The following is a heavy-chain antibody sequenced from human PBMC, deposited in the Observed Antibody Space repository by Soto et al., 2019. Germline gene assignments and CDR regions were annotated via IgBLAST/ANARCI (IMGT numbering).Heavy chain of an antibody. V-gene: IGHV1-18*01. Sequence: QDQLVQSGVEVKKPGASVKVSCKASGYSFTNYGITWVRQAPGQGFEWMGWISAYNGNTNYAQKCQGRVTMPTDAAKGPAYLELGSLRSDETAGYYCERDRGVAHPVDGHTHYYYYMDVWGKGTTVTVSS. CDR2: ISAYNGNT. D-gene: IGHD5-12*01. J-gene: IGHJ6*03. CDR3: ERDRGVAHPVDGHTHYYYYMDV. CDR1: GYSFTNYG.